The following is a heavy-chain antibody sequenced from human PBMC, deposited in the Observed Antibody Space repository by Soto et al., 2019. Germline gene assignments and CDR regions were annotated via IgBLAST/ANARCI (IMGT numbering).Heavy chain of an antibody. J-gene: IGHJ4*02. V-gene: IGHV3-23*01. CDR1: GFTFSSYA. CDR3: AKYESSGSDYFDY. D-gene: IGHD6-25*01. Sequence: GGSLRLSCAASGFTFSSYAMSWLRQAPGKALEWVSSISGGGGPTYDADSVKGRITTSRDNSKNTLYLQMNSLRAEDTAVYYCAKYESSGSDYFDYWGEGTLVTLSS. CDR2: ISGGGGPT.